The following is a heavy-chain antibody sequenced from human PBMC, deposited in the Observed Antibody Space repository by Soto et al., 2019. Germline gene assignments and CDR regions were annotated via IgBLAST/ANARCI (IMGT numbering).Heavy chain of an antibody. CDR1: GFTFSSYS. V-gene: IGHV3-21*01. D-gene: IGHD3-22*01. Sequence: PGGSLRLSCAASGFTFSSYSMNWVRQSPGKGLEWVSSISSSSSYIYYADSVKGRFTISRDNAKNSPYLQMNSLRAEDTAVYYCARGFTYYDSSGYPYDAFDIWGQGTMVTVSS. CDR2: ISSSSSYI. J-gene: IGHJ3*02. CDR3: ARGFTYYDSSGYPYDAFDI.